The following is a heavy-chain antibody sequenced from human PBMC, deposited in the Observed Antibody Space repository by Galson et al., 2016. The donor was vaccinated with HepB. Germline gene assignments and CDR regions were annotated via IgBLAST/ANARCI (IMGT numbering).Heavy chain of an antibody. CDR2: IYHTGTT. CDR3: ASLGYCSGGDCYSVD. V-gene: IGHV4-4*02. CDR1: GGSLSTRNW. J-gene: IGHJ4*02. Sequence: ETLSLTCAVSGGSLSTRNWWSWIRQTPGKGLEWIGEIYHTGTTNYNPSLKNRITMSLDKSKNQFSLKLNSVTAADTAVYYCASLGYCSGGDCYSVDWCQGTMVTVSS. D-gene: IGHD2-15*01.